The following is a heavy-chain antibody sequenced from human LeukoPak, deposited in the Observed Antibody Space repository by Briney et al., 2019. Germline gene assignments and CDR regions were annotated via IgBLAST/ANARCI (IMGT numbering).Heavy chain of an antibody. CDR1: GYSFTSYK. V-gene: IGHV1-46*01. CDR3: ARDTGSYSVLY. CDR2: ISPSDGIT. Sequence: ASVMVSCKASGYSFTSYKMHWVRQAPGQGLEWMGIISPSDGITRYEQKFQGRVTMTRDTSTSIVYMELSSLRSEDTAVYYCARDTGSYSVLYWGQGTLVTVSS. D-gene: IGHD1-26*01. J-gene: IGHJ4*02.